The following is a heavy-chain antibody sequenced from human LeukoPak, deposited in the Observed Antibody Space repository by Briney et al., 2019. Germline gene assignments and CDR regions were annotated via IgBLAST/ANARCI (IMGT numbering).Heavy chain of an antibody. CDR2: ISGSGGST. V-gene: IGHV3-23*01. Sequence: SGGSLRLSCAASGFTFSSYEMNWVRQAPGKGLEWVSSISGSGGSTNYADSVKGRFTISRDNSKNTLYLQMNSLRAEDTALYYCAKVLSVYYFDYWGQGTLVTVSS. J-gene: IGHJ4*02. CDR3: AKVLSVYYFDY. CDR1: GFTFSSYE. D-gene: IGHD5/OR15-5a*01.